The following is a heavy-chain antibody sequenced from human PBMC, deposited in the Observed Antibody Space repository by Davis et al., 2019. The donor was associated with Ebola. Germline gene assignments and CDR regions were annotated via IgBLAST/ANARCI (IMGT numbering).Heavy chain of an antibody. V-gene: IGHV3-7*01. D-gene: IGHD4-17*01. CDR2: IKQDGSEK. J-gene: IGHJ5*02. Sequence: GGSLRLSCAASGFTFSSYWMSWVRQAPGKGLEWVANIKQDGSEKYYVDSVKGRFTISRDNAKNSLYLQMNSLRAEDTAVYYCARENGDYDALRQYNWFDPWGQGTLVTVSS. CDR1: GFTFSSYW. CDR3: ARENGDYDALRQYNWFDP.